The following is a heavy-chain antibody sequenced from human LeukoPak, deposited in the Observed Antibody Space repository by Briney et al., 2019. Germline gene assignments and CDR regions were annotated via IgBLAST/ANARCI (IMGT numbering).Heavy chain of an antibody. CDR3: ARRLVAAADEAFDI. J-gene: IGHJ3*02. D-gene: IGHD2-15*01. CDR2: IYYSGST. CDR1: GGSISSYY. V-gene: IGHV4-59*01. Sequence: SETLSLTCTVSGGSISSYYWSWIRQPPGKGLEWIGYIYYSGSTNYNPSLKSRVTISVDTSKNQFSLKLSSVTAADTAVYYCARRLVAAADEAFDIWGQGTMVTVSS.